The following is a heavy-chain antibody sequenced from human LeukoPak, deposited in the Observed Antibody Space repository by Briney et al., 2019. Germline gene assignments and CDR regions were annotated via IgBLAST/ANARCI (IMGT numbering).Heavy chain of an antibody. Sequence: LSETLSLTCTVSGYSISSGYYWGWVRQPPGKGLEWIGSIYHSGSTYYNPSLKSRVTISVDTSKNQFSLKLSSVTAADAAVYYCARDNGSGLYWGQGTLVTVSS. CDR2: IYHSGST. V-gene: IGHV4-38-2*02. CDR3: ARDNGSGLY. J-gene: IGHJ4*02. CDR1: GYSISSGYY. D-gene: IGHD3-10*01.